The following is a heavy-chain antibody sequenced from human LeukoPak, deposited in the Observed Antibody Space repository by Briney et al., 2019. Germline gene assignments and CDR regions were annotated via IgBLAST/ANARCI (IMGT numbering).Heavy chain of an antibody. CDR2: VFISGST. Sequence: SETLSLTCSVSGDSISSYGYYWSWLRQPAGKGLEWIGRVFISGSTNSNPSLTSRVTISLDTSKNQFSLKLSSVTAADTAVYYCARDGFGEAPRSFDPWGQGTLVTVSS. D-gene: IGHD3-16*01. V-gene: IGHV4-61*02. CDR3: ARDGFGEAPRSFDP. CDR1: GDSISSYGYY. J-gene: IGHJ5*02.